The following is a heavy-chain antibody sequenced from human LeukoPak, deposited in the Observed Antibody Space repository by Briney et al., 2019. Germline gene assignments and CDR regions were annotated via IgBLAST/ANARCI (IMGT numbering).Heavy chain of an antibody. Sequence: TGGSLRLSCAASGFTFSSYAMSWVRQAPGKGLEWVANIKQDGSEKYYVDSVEGRFTISRDNSKNTLYLQMNSLRAEDTAVYYCARSGSFSPTYYFDYWGQGTLVTVSS. CDR1: GFTFSSYA. CDR2: IKQDGSEK. V-gene: IGHV3-7*03. D-gene: IGHD1-26*01. CDR3: ARSGSFSPTYYFDY. J-gene: IGHJ4*02.